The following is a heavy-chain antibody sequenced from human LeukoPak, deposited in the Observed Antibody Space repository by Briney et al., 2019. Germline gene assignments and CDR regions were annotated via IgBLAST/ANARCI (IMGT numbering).Heavy chain of an antibody. Sequence: QPGGSLRLSCEASGFTFDDYAMHCVRQAPGKGLEWVSLISGDGGSTYYADSVKGRFTISRDNSKNSLYLQMNSLRTEDTALYYCAKDIAVAATFDYWGQGTLVTVSS. CDR3: AKDIAVAATFDY. CDR1: GFTFDDYA. CDR2: ISGDGGST. V-gene: IGHV3-43*02. D-gene: IGHD6-19*01. J-gene: IGHJ4*02.